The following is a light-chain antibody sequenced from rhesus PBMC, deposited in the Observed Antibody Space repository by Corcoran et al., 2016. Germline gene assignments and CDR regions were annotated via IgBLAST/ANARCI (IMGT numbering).Light chain of an antibody. CDR1: QGISSW. CDR3: QQGYNTPFT. Sequence: DIQMTQSPSSLSASVGDKVTITCRASQGISSWLAWYQQKPGKAPQLLIYAASSLQSGVPSRFSGSGSGTDYTLTISSLQPEDFATYYFQQGYNTPFTFGPGTKLDIK. V-gene: IGKV1-18*01. CDR2: AAS. J-gene: IGKJ3*01.